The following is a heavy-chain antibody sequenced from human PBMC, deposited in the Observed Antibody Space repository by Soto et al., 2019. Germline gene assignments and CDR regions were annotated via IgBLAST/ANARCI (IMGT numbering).Heavy chain of an antibody. J-gene: IGHJ4*02. D-gene: IGHD2-2*02. CDR3: AKEKTIPSYYFAY. V-gene: IGHV3-30*18. CDR2: ISYDGSNN. Sequence: QVQLVESGGGVVQPGRSLRLSCAASGFTFSSYGMHWVRQAPGKALEWVAVISYDGSNNYYADSVKGRFTISRDNSKNTLYLQMNSLRAEDTAVYYCAKEKTIPSYYFAYWGQGTIVTVSA. CDR1: GFTFSSYG.